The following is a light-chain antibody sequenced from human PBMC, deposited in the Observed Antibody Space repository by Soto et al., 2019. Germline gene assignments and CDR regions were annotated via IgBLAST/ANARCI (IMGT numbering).Light chain of an antibody. CDR2: AAS. Sequence: DIQMTQSPSSLSASVGDRVTITCRASQSITSFLNWYQQKPGKAPKLLIYAASTLQSGVPSRFSGSGSGTEFTLTISSLQPEDFATYSCQQLNSYPLTFGGGTKVDIK. V-gene: IGKV1-9*01. CDR1: QSITSF. J-gene: IGKJ4*01. CDR3: QQLNSYPLT.